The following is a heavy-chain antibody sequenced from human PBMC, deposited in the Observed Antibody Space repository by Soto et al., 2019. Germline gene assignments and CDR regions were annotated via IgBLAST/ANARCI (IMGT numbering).Heavy chain of an antibody. V-gene: IGHV4-59*01. D-gene: IGHD6-19*01. CDR1: GDSISSYY. Sequence: QVQLQESSSGLVKPSETLSLTCTVSGDSISSYYWSWIRQPPGKGLEWIGYIYYSGSTNYNPSLKSRVTISVDTSKNQFSLKLSSVTAADTAVYYCARQVTDSSGDFDYWGQGTLVTVSS. J-gene: IGHJ4*02. CDR3: ARQVTDSSGDFDY. CDR2: IYYSGST.